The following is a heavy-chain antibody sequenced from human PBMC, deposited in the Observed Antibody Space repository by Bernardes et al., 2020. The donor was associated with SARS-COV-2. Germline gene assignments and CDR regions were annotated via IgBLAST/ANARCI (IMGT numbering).Heavy chain of an antibody. J-gene: IGHJ5*02. V-gene: IGHV3-23*01. CDR2: ISGSGDST. CDR3: AEVLRGYSYGDSTLEGRVVVGASTMIDFPNPLQPLP. Sequence: SLRLSCAASGFTFSSYAMNWVRQAPGKGLEWVSLISGSGDSTDYADSVKGRFTISRDNSKHTLYLQMSSLRAEDTAVYYCAEVLRGYSYGDSTLEGRVVVGASTMIDFPNPLQPLPWG. CDR1: GFTFSSYA. D-gene: IGHD5-18*01.